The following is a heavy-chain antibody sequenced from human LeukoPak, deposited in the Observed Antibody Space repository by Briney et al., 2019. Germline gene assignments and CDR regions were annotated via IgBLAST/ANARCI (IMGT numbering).Heavy chain of an antibody. CDR2: IYYSGST. CDR1: GGSISSGDYY. Sequence: SQTLSLTCTVSGGSISSGDYYWSWVRQPPGKGLEWIGYIYYSGSTYYNPSLKSRVTISVDTSKNQFSLKLSSVTAADTAVYYCAREDIVVVPAARRPYYYYYMDVWGKGTTVTVSS. D-gene: IGHD2-2*01. V-gene: IGHV4-30-4*01. CDR3: AREDIVVVPAARRPYYYYYMDV. J-gene: IGHJ6*03.